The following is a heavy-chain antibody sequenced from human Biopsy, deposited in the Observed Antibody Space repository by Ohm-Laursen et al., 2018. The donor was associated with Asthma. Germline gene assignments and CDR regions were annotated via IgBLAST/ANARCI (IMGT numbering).Heavy chain of an antibody. CDR3: ARCQVGYSSGWSLLLKKIYYSGMDV. CDR1: GGTFSNFA. D-gene: IGHD6-19*01. J-gene: IGHJ6*02. V-gene: IGHV1-69*13. CDR2: IRIDFGTT. Sequence: ASVKVSCKAPGGTFSNFAISWVRQAPGQGLEWLGWIRIDFGTTNYAQKLQGRVTMNAEESTSTAYMEVTSLRCEDTAIYYCARCQVGYSSGWSLLLKKIYYSGMDVRGQGTAVTVSS.